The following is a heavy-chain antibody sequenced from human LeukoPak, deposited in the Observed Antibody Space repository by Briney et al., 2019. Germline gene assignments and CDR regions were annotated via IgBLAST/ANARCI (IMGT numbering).Heavy chain of an antibody. CDR3: ARHCSGGSGPLGFDY. Sequence: SETLSLTCTVSGGSISSGSYYWSWIRQPAGKGLEWIGRIYTSGSTNYNPSLKSQVTISVDTSKNQFSLKLSSVTAADTAVYYCARHCSGGSGPLGFDYWGQGTLVTVSS. J-gene: IGHJ4*02. CDR2: IYTSGST. D-gene: IGHD2-15*01. V-gene: IGHV4-61*02. CDR1: GGSISSGSYY.